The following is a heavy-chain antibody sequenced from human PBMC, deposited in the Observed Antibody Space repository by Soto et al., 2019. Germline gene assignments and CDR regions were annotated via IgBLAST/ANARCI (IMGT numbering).Heavy chain of an antibody. J-gene: IGHJ4*02. CDR3: TSRVVVAATLLNF. CDR1: GFTFTSAW. D-gene: IGHD2-15*01. Sequence: VQLVESGGGLVKPGGSLRLSCAASGFTFTSAWMTWVRQAPGKGLEWVGRIKSKTDGGATDYGAPVKGRLTMSRDDSKNTLYLQMDSLKTEDTAVYYCTSRVVVAATLLNFWGQGTLVTVSS. V-gene: IGHV3-15*01. CDR2: IKSKTDGGAT.